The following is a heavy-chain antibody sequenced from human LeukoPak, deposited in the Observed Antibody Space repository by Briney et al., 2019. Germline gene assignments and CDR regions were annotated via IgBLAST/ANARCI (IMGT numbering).Heavy chain of an antibody. CDR1: GVAFSSTNW. CDR3: ARGPPGYVDY. Sequence: SGTLSLTCAVSGVAFSSTNWWSWVRQPPGKGLEWIGEISQSGNTNYNPYLKSRVTILIDKSSNQFSLQLSSVTAADTAVYHCARGPPGYVDYWGRGTLVTVSS. V-gene: IGHV4-4*02. J-gene: IGHJ4*02. D-gene: IGHD3-10*01. CDR2: ISQSGNT.